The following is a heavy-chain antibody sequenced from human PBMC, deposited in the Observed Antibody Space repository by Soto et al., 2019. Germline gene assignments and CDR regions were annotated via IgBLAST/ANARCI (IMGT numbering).Heavy chain of an antibody. CDR3: AKDLGWGWSRYTKGLDY. CDR2: ISYDGSNK. D-gene: IGHD3-3*01. V-gene: IGHV3-30*18. Sequence: QVQLVESGGGVVQPGRSLRLSCAASGFTFSSYGMHWVRQAPGKGLEWVAVISYDGSNKYYADSVKGRFTIFRDNSKNTLDRQMNSLRAEDTAVYHCAKDLGWGWSRYTKGLDYWGQGTLVTVSS. CDR1: GFTFSSYG. J-gene: IGHJ4*02.